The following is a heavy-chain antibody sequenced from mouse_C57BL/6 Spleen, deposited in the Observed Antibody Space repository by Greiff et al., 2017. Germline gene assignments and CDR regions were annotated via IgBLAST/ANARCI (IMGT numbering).Heavy chain of an antibody. CDR3: ARGDYSYYFDY. D-gene: IGHD2-12*01. CDR2: ISYDGSN. Sequence: EVKLMASGPGLVKPSQSLSLTCSVTGYSITSGYYWNWIRQFPGNKLEWMGYISYDGSNNYNPSLKNRISITRDTSKNQFFLKLNSVTTEDTATYYCARGDYSYYFDYWGQGTTLTVSS. CDR1: GYSITSGYY. V-gene: IGHV3-6*01. J-gene: IGHJ2*01.